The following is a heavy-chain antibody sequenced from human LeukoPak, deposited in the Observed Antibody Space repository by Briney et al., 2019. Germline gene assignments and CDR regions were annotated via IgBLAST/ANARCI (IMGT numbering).Heavy chain of an antibody. D-gene: IGHD2/OR15-2a*01. CDR2: IKQDGSEK. J-gene: IGHJ5*02. V-gene: IGHV3-7*01. CDR1: GFTFSSYW. Sequence: GGSLRLSCAASGFTFSSYWMTWVRQAPGKGLEWVANIKQDGSEKYYVDSVKGRFTMSRDNAKNSLYLQMKSLRAEDTAVYYCARGKTSQNIVTRKAYNWFDPWGQGTLVTVSS. CDR3: ARGKTSQNIVTRKAYNWFDP.